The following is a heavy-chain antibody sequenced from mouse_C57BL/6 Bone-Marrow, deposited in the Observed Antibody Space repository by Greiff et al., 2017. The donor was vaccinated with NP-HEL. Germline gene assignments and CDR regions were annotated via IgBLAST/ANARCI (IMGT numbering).Heavy chain of an antibody. CDR1: GFTFSSYA. CDR3: ARESLYYYGSSYVWFAY. D-gene: IGHD1-1*01. V-gene: IGHV5-4*01. J-gene: IGHJ3*01. CDR2: ISDGGSYT. Sequence: EVHLVESGGGLVKPGGSLKLSCAASGFTFSSYAMSWVRQTPEKRLEWVATISDGGSYTYYPDNVKGRFTISRDNAKNNLYLQMSHLKSEDTAMYYCARESLYYYGSSYVWFAYWGQGTLVTVSA.